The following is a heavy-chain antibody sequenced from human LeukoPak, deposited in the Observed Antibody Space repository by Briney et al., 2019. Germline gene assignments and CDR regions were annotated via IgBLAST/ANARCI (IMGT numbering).Heavy chain of an antibody. CDR3: AREGGECSGGSCYSGRLDY. CDR1: GFTFSDYH. V-gene: IGHV3-11*05. Sequence: GGSLRLSCAASGFTFSDYHMSWIRQAPGKGLEGVQSISSSGSYTNYADSVKGRFTISRDNAKNSLYLQMNSLRAEDTAVYYCAREGGECSGGSCYSGRLDYWGQGTLVTVSS. CDR2: ISSSGSYT. D-gene: IGHD2-15*01. J-gene: IGHJ4*02.